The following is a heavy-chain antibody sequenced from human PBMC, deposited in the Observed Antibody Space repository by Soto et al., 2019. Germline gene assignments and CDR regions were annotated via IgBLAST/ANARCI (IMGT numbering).Heavy chain of an antibody. V-gene: IGHV4-31*03. CDR2: IYYRGRT. J-gene: IGHJ4*02. Sequence: ASETLSLTCTVSGASISSGGYYWSWARQHPGKGLEWIGYIYYRGRTYYNPSLKSRLTISADTSKNQFSLKLNSVTAADTAVYYCARDRGTGTTYYFDYWGQGALVTVSS. CDR1: GASISSGGYY. CDR3: ARDRGTGTTYYFDY. D-gene: IGHD1-7*01.